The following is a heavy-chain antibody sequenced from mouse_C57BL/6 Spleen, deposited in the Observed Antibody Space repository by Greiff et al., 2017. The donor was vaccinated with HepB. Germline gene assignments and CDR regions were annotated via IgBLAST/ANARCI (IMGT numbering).Heavy chain of an antibody. D-gene: IGHD2-4*01. J-gene: IGHJ3*01. CDR1: GFNINDYY. CDR2: IDPEDGET. Sequence: EVQLQQSGAELVKPGASVKLSCTASGFNINDYYMHWVKQRTEKGLEWIGRIDPEDGETKYAPKFQGKATIIADTSSNTAYLQRSSLTSEDTAFYYCAPLYDYGEWFAYWGPGTLVTVSA. CDR3: APLYDYGEWFAY. V-gene: IGHV14-2*01.